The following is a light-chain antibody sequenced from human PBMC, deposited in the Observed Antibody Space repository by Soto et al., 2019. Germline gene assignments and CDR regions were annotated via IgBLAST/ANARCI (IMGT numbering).Light chain of an antibody. V-gene: IGKV1-5*03. CDR3: QQYHSYPYT. J-gene: IGKJ2*01. Sequence: DIQMTQSPSTLSASVGDRVTITCRASQSISSWLAWYQQKPGKAPNVLISKASTLQSGVPSRFSGSRAATDFTLTVSSLQPDDFATYYCQQYHSYPYTFGQGTKLEIE. CDR2: KAS. CDR1: QSISSW.